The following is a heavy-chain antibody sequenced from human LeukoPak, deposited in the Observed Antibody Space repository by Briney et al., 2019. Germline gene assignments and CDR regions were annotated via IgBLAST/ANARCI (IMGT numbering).Heavy chain of an antibody. J-gene: IGHJ4*02. CDR3: ATNSGSPGGY. D-gene: IGHD1-26*01. CDR1: GFTFSDYT. Sequence: SGGSLRLSCAASGFTFSDYTIHWVRQAPGKGLEWVAVIWYDGSNKYYAESVKGRFTISRDNSKNTLYLQMNSLRAEDTAMYYCATNSGSPGGYWGQGTLVTVSS. V-gene: IGHV3-33*01. CDR2: IWYDGSNK.